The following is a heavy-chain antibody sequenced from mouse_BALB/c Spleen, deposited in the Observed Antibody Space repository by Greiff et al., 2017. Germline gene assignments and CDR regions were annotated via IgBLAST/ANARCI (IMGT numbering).Heavy chain of an antibody. CDR2: IWAGGST. Sequence: VLLVESGPGLVAPSQRLSFTCTVSGFSLTSYGVHWVRQPPGKGLEWLGVIWAGGSTNYNSALMSRLSISKDNSKSQVFLKMNSLQTDDTAMYYCTRVDGNPDYAMDYWGQGTSVTVSS. CDR3: TRVDGNPDYAMDY. D-gene: IGHD2-1*01. V-gene: IGHV2-9*02. J-gene: IGHJ4*01. CDR1: GFSLTSYG.